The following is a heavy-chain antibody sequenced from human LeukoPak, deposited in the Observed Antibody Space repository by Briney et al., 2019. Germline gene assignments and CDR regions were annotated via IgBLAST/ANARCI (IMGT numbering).Heavy chain of an antibody. CDR3: ARPYGDYYFDY. D-gene: IGHD4-17*01. Sequence: GGSLRLSCAASGFTFNSFAMHWVRQAPGKGLEWVAVIWYGGSNKYYADSVKGRFTISRDNSKNTVYLQMNSLRAEDSAIYYCARPYGDYYFDYWGQGTLVTVSS. V-gene: IGHV3-33*01. J-gene: IGHJ4*02. CDR1: GFTFNSFA. CDR2: IWYGGSNK.